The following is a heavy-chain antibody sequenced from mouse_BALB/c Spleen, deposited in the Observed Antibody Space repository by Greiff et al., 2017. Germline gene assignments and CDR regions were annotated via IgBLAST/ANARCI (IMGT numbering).Heavy chain of an antibody. Sequence: VQLQESGAELVRPGSSVKISCKASGYSFSSYWMNWVKQRPGQGLEWIGQIYPGDGDTNYNGKFKGKATLTADKSSSTAYMQLSSLTSEDSAVYFCARGGHFDYWGQGTTLTVSS. CDR1: GYSFSSYW. CDR2: IYPGDGDT. CDR3: ARGGHFDY. V-gene: IGHV1-80*01. J-gene: IGHJ2*01.